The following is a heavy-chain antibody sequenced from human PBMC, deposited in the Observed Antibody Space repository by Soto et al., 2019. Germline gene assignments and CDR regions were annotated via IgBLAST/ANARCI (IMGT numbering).Heavy chain of an antibody. CDR1: GGSISSYY. CDR3: AREWIAVTEDAFDI. V-gene: IGHV4-59*01. J-gene: IGHJ3*02. Sequence: SETLSLTCTVSGGSISSYYWSWIRQPPGKGLEWIGYIYYSGSTNYNPSLKSRVTISVDTSKNQFSLKLSSVTAADTAVYYCAREWIAVTEDAFDIWGQGTMVTVSS. D-gene: IGHD6-19*01. CDR2: IYYSGST.